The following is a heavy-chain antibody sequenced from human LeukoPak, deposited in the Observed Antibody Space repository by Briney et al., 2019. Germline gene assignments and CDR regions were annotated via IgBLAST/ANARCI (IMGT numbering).Heavy chain of an antibody. V-gene: IGHV3-74*01. D-gene: IGHD5-18*01. CDR2: INSDGSST. CDR3: AKIPVDTAMVNFDY. Sequence: GGSLRLSCAASGFTFSSYWMHWVRHAPGKGLVWVSRINSDGSSTSYADSVKGRFTISRDNSKNTLYLQMNSLRAEDTAVYYCAKIPVDTAMVNFDYWGQGTLVTVSS. J-gene: IGHJ4*02. CDR1: GFTFSSYW.